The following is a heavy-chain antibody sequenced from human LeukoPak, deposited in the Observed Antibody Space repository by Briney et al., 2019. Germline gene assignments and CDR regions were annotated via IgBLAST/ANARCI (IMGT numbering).Heavy chain of an antibody. J-gene: IGHJ4*02. V-gene: IGHV3-21*04. CDR2: ISSSSSYI. CDR1: GFTFSSYS. D-gene: IGHD6-13*01. Sequence: GGSLRLSCAASGFTFSSYSMNWVRQAPGKGLEWVSSISSSSSYIYYADSVKGRFTISRDNAKNSLYLQMSSLRAEDTAVYYCARDLYSSSSFDYWGQGTLVTVSS. CDR3: ARDLYSSSSFDY.